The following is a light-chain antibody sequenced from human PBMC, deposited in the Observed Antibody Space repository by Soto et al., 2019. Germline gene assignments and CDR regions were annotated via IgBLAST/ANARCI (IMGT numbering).Light chain of an antibody. Sequence: AIQMTQYPSSLPASVGDRATITCRASQGIRNDLGWYQQKPGKAPNLLIYAASSLRGGVPSRFSGNGSDTDFTLTIRSLQPEDFATYYCLQDHTYPRTFGQGTKVDIK. J-gene: IGKJ1*01. V-gene: IGKV1-6*01. CDR3: LQDHTYPRT. CDR1: QGIRND. CDR2: AAS.